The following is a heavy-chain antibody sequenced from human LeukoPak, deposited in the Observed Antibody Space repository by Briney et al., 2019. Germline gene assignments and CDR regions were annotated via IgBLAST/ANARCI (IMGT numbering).Heavy chain of an antibody. Sequence: PGGSLRLSCAASGFTFRDAWMTWVRQAPGKGLEWVGRIRSRSDGGTADYATAVKGRFTISRDDSTNTLYLQMNSLRAEDTAVYYCARCWATYYYDSSGYYYFDYWGQGTLVTVSS. V-gene: IGHV3-15*01. D-gene: IGHD3-22*01. CDR2: IRSRSDGGTA. CDR3: ARCWATYYYDSSGYYYFDY. J-gene: IGHJ4*02. CDR1: GFTFRDAW.